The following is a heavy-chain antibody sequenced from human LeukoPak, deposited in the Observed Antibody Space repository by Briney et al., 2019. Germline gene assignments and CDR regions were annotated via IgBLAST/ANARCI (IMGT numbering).Heavy chain of an antibody. CDR2: IIPIFGTA. J-gene: IGHJ6*02. CDR1: GGTFSSYA. CDR3: ASEHTAIESYYYYGMDV. D-gene: IGHD5-18*01. V-gene: IGHV1-69*13. Sequence: SVTVSCKASGGTFSSYAIRWVRQAPGQGREWMGGIIPIFGTANYAQKFQGRVTITADESTSTAYMELSSLRSEDTAVYYCASEHTAIESYYYYGMDVWGQGTTVTVSS.